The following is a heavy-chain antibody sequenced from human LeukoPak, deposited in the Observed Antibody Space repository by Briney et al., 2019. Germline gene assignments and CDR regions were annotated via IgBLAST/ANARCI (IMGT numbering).Heavy chain of an antibody. CDR1: GFTFSDYY. CDR3: VKSGVSGWADYFDY. CDR2: ISSSGTTI. Sequence: GGSLRLSCAASGFTFSDYYMSWIRQAPGKGLEWVSYISSSGTTIYYADSVTGRFTISRDNAENSLYLQMNSLRAEDTAVYYCVKSGVSGWADYFDYWGQGTLVTVSS. J-gene: IGHJ4*02. D-gene: IGHD6-19*01. V-gene: IGHV3-11*01.